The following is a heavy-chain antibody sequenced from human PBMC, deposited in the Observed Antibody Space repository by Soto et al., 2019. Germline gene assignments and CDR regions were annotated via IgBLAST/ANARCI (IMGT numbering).Heavy chain of an antibody. CDR2: ISAYNGNT. Sequence: VQLVQSGAEVKKPGASVKVSCKASGYTFTSYGISWVRQAPGQGLEWMGWISAYNGNTNYAQKLQGRVTMTTDTSTSTAYMELRSLRSDETAVYYCAREEAYYDFWSGYYTGLDYWGQGTLVTVSS. CDR3: AREEAYYDFWSGYYTGLDY. J-gene: IGHJ4*02. V-gene: IGHV1-18*01. CDR1: GYTFTSYG. D-gene: IGHD3-3*01.